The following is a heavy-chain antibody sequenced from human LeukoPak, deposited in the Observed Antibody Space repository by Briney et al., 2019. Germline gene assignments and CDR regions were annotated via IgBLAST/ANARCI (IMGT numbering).Heavy chain of an antibody. CDR3: ARPYYYDSRIDP. J-gene: IGHJ5*02. V-gene: IGHV4-30-4*01. D-gene: IGHD3-22*01. CDR1: GGSISSGDYY. CDR2: MYYSGST. Sequence: SETLSLTCTVSGGSISSGDYYWSWLRQPPGKGLEWIAYMYYSGSTYYNPSLKSRVTMSADMSKNQLSLKLSSVTAADTAVYYCARPYYYDSRIDPWGQGILVTVSS.